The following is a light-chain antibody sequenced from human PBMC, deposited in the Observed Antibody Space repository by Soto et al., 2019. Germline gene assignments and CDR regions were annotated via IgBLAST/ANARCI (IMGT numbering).Light chain of an antibody. Sequence: QSVLTQPPSASGSPGQSVTISCTETSSDVGGYNFVSWYQQHPGKAPKLMIYEVDKRPSGVPDRFSGSKSGNTASLTVSGLQAEDEADYYCISYAVTTSYVFGTGTKVTVL. CDR2: EVD. V-gene: IGLV2-8*01. CDR1: SSDVGGYNF. J-gene: IGLJ1*01. CDR3: ISYAVTTSYV.